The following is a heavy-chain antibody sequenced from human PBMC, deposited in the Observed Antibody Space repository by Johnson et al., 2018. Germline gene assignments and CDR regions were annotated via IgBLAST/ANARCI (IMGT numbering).Heavy chain of an antibody. V-gene: IGHV3-21*01. J-gene: IGHJ1*01. D-gene: IGHD3-22*01. CDR2: ISSSSRYI. Sequence: EVQLLESGGGLVKPGGSLRLSCAASGFTFSSYSMNWVRQAPGKGLEWVSSISSSSRYIYYADSVKGRFTISRDNAKKSLYLQMNSLGAEDTAVYYRASRRRYYDSSGRRLRHWGQGTLVTVSS. CDR3: ASRRRYYDSSGRRLRH. CDR1: GFTFSSYS.